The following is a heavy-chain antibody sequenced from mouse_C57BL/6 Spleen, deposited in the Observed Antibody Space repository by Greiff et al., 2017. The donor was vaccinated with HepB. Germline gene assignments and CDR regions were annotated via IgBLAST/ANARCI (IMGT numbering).Heavy chain of an antibody. D-gene: IGHD6-5*01. V-gene: IGHV1-22*01. CDR1: GYTFTDYN. Sequence: VQLKESGPELVKPGASVKMSCKASGYTFTDYNMHWVKQSHGKSLEWIGYINPNNGGTSYNQKFKGKATLTVNKSSSTAYMELRSLTSEDSAVYYCARLRAYGPYAMDYWGQGTSVTVSS. CDR2: INPNNGGT. CDR3: ARLRAYGPYAMDY. J-gene: IGHJ4*01.